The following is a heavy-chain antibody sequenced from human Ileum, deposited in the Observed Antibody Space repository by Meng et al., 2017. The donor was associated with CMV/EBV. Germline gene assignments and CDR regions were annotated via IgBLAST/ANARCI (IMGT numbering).Heavy chain of an antibody. D-gene: IGHD3-3*01. J-gene: IGHJ6*01. CDR2: ISSSGSTI. CDR3: ASVGLEWSIPRRYYGMGV. CDR1: GFTFSDYY. Sequence: GGPLRLSCAASGFTFSDYYMSWIRQAPGEGLEWVSYISSSGSTIYYADSVKGRFTIARDNAKNSLYLQMNSLRAEDTAVYYCASVGLEWSIPRRYYGMGVWGQGNTVTVSS. V-gene: IGHV3-11*04.